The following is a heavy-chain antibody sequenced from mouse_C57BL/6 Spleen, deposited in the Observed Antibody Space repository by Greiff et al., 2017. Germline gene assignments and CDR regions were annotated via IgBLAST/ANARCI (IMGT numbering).Heavy chain of an antibody. Sequence: VQLKESGPGLVKPSQSLSLTCSVTGYSITSGYYWNWIRQFPGNKLEWMGYISYDGSNNYNPSLKNRISITRDTSKNQFFLKLNSVTTEDTATYYCARSVYGNYVWYFDVWGTGTTVTVSS. CDR3: ARSVYGNYVWYFDV. J-gene: IGHJ1*03. CDR2: ISYDGSN. CDR1: GYSITSGYY. D-gene: IGHD2-10*02. V-gene: IGHV3-6*01.